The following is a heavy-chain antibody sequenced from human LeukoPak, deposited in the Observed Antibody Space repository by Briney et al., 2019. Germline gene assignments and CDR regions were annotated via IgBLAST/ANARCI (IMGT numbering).Heavy chain of an antibody. Sequence: PSETLSLTCTVSGGSISSSSYYWGWIRQPPGKGLEWIGEINHSGSTNYNPSLKSRVTISVDTSKNQFSLKLSSVTAADTAVYYCARSTPKYSSGRFDYWGQGTLVTVSS. CDR2: INHSGST. CDR1: GGSISSSSYY. V-gene: IGHV4-39*07. J-gene: IGHJ4*02. CDR3: ARSTPKYSSGRFDY. D-gene: IGHD6-19*01.